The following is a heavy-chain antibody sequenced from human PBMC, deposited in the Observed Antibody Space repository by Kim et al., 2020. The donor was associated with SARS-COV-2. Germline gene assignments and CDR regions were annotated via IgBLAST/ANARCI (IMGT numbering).Heavy chain of an antibody. CDR2: IYYSGST. J-gene: IGHJ5*02. CDR1: GGSISSYY. Sequence: SETLSLTCTVSGGSISSYYWSWIRQPPGKGLEWIGYIYYSGSTNYNPSLKSRVTISVDTSKNQFSLKLSSVTAADTAVYYCARDGRGGNWFDPWGQGTLV. V-gene: IGHV4-59*01. D-gene: IGHD3-16*01. CDR3: ARDGRGGNWFDP.